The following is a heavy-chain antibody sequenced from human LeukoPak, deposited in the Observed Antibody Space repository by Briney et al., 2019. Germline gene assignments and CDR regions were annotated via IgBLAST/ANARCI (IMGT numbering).Heavy chain of an antibody. CDR2: IIPIFGTA. CDR3: ARAREAMVTAFQH. J-gene: IGHJ1*01. D-gene: IGHD5-18*01. CDR1: GGTFSSYA. V-gene: IGHV1-69*13. Sequence: GASVKVSCKASGGTFSSYAISWVRQAPGQGLEWMGGIIPIFGTANYAQKFQGGVTITADESTSTAFMELSSLRSEDTAVYYCARAREAMVTAFQHWGQGTLVTVSS.